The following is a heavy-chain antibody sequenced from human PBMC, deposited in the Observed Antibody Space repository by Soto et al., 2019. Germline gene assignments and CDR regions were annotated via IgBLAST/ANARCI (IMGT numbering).Heavy chain of an antibody. V-gene: IGHV3-33*01. Sequence: GGSLRLSCAASGFTFSSYCMHWVRQAPGKGLEWVAVIWYDGSNKYYADSVKGRFTISRDNSKNTLYLQMNSLRAEDTAVYYCARDSTLVLRFLEWSPRTPGYFDYWGQGTLVTVSS. J-gene: IGHJ4*02. CDR2: IWYDGSNK. D-gene: IGHD3-3*01. CDR3: ARDSTLVLRFLEWSPRTPGYFDY. CDR1: GFTFSSYC.